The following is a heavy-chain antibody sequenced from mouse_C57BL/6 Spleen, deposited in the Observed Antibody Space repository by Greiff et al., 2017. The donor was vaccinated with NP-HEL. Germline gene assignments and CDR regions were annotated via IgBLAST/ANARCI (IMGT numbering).Heavy chain of an antibody. Sequence: QVQLQQPGAELVKPGASVKLSCKASGYTFTSYWMQWVKQRPGQGLEWIGEIDPSDSYTNYNQKFKGKATLTVDRSSSTAYMQLSSLTSEDSAVYYCARESPMVKNYAMDYWGQGTSVTVSS. CDR1: GYTFTSYW. CDR3: ARESPMVKNYAMDY. J-gene: IGHJ4*01. V-gene: IGHV1-50*01. CDR2: IDPSDSYT. D-gene: IGHD2-2*01.